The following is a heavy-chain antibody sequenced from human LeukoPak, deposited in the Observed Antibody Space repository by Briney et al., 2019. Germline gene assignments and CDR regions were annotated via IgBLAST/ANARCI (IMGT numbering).Heavy chain of an antibody. CDR3: ARVAAAGTKMYYFDY. J-gene: IGHJ4*02. CDR2: IIPIFGTA. V-gene: IGHV1-69*13. CDR1: GYTFTSCA. D-gene: IGHD6-13*01. Sequence: GASVKVSCKASGYTFTSCAISWVRQAPGQGLEWMGGIIPIFGTANYAQKFQGRVTITADESTSAAYMELSSLRSEDTAVYYCARVAAAGTKMYYFDYWGQGTLVTVSS.